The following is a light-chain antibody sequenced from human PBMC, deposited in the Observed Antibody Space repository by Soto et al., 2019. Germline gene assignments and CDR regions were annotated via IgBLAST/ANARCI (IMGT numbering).Light chain of an antibody. J-gene: IGLJ2*01. CDR1: SSNIGINT. Sequence: QSVLTQPASASGTPGQRVTISCSGGSSNIGINTVNWYQQLPGTAPKVLIYTDNERPSGVPDRFSGSKSGTSASLAITGLRSDDEADYYCATWDDDLYTPIIGGGTK. CDR3: ATWDDDLYTPI. V-gene: IGLV1-44*01. CDR2: TDN.